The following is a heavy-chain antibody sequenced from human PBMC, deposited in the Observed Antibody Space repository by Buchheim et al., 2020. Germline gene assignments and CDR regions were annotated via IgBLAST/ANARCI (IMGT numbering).Heavy chain of an antibody. CDR3: ARGGSSSWYSSGDY. J-gene: IGHJ4*03. Sequence: QVQLVQSGVEVKKPGASVKVSCKASGYTFVNYGVSWVRQAPGQGLEWLGWISASNDYTNYAQKLQGRVTMTIDASTSTAYLELRSLRSDDTAVYYCARGGSSSWYSSGDYWGQGT. D-gene: IGHD6-13*01. V-gene: IGHV1-18*01. CDR2: ISASNDYT. CDR1: GYTFVNYG.